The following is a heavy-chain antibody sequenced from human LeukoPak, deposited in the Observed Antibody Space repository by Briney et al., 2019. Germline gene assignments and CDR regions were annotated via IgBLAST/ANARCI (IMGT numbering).Heavy chain of an antibody. J-gene: IGHJ4*02. CDR2: IYYTGST. CDR1: GGSISNYH. D-gene: IGHD3-22*01. Sequence: SETLSLTCTVSGGSISNYHWSWIRQPPGKGLEWIGYIYYTGSTNYNPSLKSRVTISVDTSKNQFSLKLSSVSAADTAVYYCARDFDTSGYYIYWGQGTLVTVSS. V-gene: IGHV4-59*01. CDR3: ARDFDTSGYYIY.